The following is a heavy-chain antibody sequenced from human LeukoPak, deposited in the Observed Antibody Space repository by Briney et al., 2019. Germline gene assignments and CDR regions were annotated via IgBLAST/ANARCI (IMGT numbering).Heavy chain of an antibody. Sequence: SETLSLTCAASGGSISSSYWWSWVRQPPGKGLEWIGEVYHSGSTNYSPSLKRRVTISVDTSQNQFSVRLSSVTAADTAVYYCARGRYLTTGGGAAAGFLDYWGQGTLVTVSS. J-gene: IGHJ4*02. V-gene: IGHV4-4*02. CDR2: VYHSGST. CDR3: ARGRYLTTGGGAAAGFLDY. D-gene: IGHD6-13*01. CDR1: GGSISSSYW.